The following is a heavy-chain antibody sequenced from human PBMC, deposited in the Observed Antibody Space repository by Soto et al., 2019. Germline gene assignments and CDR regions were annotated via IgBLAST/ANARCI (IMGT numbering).Heavy chain of an antibody. CDR3: VRGYCTIDTCSGDFQY. CDR1: GYTFTDYF. CDR2: IHPISGAT. V-gene: IGHV1-46*04. D-gene: IGHD2-8*01. J-gene: IGHJ1*01. Sequence: QVQLVQSGAEVKKPGASVKVSCKASGYTFTDYFIHWVRQAPGQGLEWMGMIHPISGATGYAQKLQGRVTMTRDTSTTTGYMELGSLRSDDTALYYCVRGYCTIDTCSGDFQYWGRGTLVTVSS.